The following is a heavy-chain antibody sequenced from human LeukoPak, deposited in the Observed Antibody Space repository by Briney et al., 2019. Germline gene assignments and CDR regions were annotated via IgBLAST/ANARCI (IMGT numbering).Heavy chain of an antibody. CDR1: GYTFTGYG. CDR3: ARGVSYDSSGYPTYYFDY. V-gene: IGHV1-18*01. CDR2: ISAYNGNT. Sequence: GASVKVSCKASGYTFTGYGISWVRQAPGQGLEWMGWISAYNGNTNYAQKLQGRVTMTTDTSTSTAYMELRSLRSDDTAVYYCARGVSYDSSGYPTYYFDYWGQGTLVTVSS. J-gene: IGHJ4*02. D-gene: IGHD3-22*01.